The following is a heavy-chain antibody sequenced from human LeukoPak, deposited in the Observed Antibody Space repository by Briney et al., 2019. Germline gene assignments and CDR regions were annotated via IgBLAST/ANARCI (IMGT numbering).Heavy chain of an antibody. Sequence: PGGSLRLSCAASGFTFISYAMHWVRQAPGKGLEWVAVISYDGSNKYYADSVKGRFTISRDNSKNTLYLQMNSLRAEDTAVYYCARDPYRGDGYKNWYSFDYWGQGTLVTVSS. CDR3: ARDPYRGDGYKNWYSFDY. CDR2: ISYDGSNK. D-gene: IGHD5-24*01. J-gene: IGHJ4*02. V-gene: IGHV3-30*04. CDR1: GFTFISYA.